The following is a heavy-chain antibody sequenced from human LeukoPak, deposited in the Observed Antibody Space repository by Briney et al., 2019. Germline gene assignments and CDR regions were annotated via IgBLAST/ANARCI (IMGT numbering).Heavy chain of an antibody. D-gene: IGHD3-10*01. V-gene: IGHV4-34*01. J-gene: IGHJ6*02. Sequence: SETLSLTCAVYGGSFSDYYWSWIRQPPGKGLEWIGEINHSGSTNYNPSLKSRVTISVDKSENQFSLKLSAVTAADTAVYYCATPVRGVVYGMDVWGQGTTVTVSS. CDR3: ATPVRGVVYGMDV. CDR2: INHSGST. CDR1: GGSFSDYY.